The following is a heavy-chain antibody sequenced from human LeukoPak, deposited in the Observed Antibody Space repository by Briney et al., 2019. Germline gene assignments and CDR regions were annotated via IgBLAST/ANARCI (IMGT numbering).Heavy chain of an antibody. CDR1: GYTFTSYG. CDR2: ISAYNGNT. J-gene: IGHJ4*02. D-gene: IGHD1-26*01. CDR3: APLSPLGVVGATIFDY. Sequence: ASVKVSCKASGYTFTSYGISWVRQAPGQGLEWMGWISAYNGNTNYAQKLQGRVTMTTDTSTSTAYMELSSLRSEDTAVYYCAPLSPLGVVGATIFDYWGQGTLVTVSS. V-gene: IGHV1-18*01.